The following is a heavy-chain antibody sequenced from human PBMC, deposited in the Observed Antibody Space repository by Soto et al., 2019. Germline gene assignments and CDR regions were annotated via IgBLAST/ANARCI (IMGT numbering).Heavy chain of an antibody. V-gene: IGHV1-2*04. Sequence: ASVKVSCKASGYTFTGYYMHWVRQAPGQGLEWMGWINPNSGDTNYAQKFQGWVTMTRDTSISTAYMELSRLRSDDTAVYCCATGGVAPYGMDVWGQGTTVTVSS. CDR2: INPNSGDT. CDR1: GYTFTGYY. D-gene: IGHD5-12*01. J-gene: IGHJ6*02. CDR3: ATGGVAPYGMDV.